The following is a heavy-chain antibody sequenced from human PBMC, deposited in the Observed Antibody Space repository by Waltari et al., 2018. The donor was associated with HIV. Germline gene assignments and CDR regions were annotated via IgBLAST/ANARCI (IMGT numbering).Heavy chain of an antibody. CDR1: GYSFTTYG. CDR3: ARDLSNIGWHGADAFEM. V-gene: IGHV1-18*01. CDR2: ISGYNGNT. Sequence: QVQLVQSGGQTKKPGASVKVSCKASGYSFTTYGINWVRQAPGQGLEWMGWISGYNGNTNYAQNFQGRVTMTTDTFSNTAYMELRNLKSDDTAVYYCARDLSNIGWHGADAFEMWGQGTLVTVSS. D-gene: IGHD4-4*01. J-gene: IGHJ3*02.